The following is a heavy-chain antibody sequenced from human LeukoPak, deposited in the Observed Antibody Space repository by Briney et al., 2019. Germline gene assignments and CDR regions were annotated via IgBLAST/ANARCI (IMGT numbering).Heavy chain of an antibody. CDR1: GGTFSSYA. CDR3: ARTVVYSSSWYFDY. CDR2: IIPIFGTA. J-gene: IGHJ4*02. Sequence: ASVKVSCKASGGTFSSYAISWVRQAPGQGLEWMGGIIPIFGTANYAQKFQGRVTITADKSTSTAYMELSSLRSEDTAVYYCARTVVYSSSWYFDYWGQGTLVTVSS. D-gene: IGHD6-13*01. V-gene: IGHV1-69*06.